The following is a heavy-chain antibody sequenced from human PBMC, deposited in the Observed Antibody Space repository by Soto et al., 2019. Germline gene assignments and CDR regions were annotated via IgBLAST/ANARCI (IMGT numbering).Heavy chain of an antibody. J-gene: IGHJ4*02. D-gene: IGHD5-18*01. V-gene: IGHV1-69*13. CDR1: GCIFSSNA. Sequence: GASVKVSCKASGCIFSSNAISRVRQAPGQGLEWMGGILPIFGTTNYAQNFQGRATITADESTSTAYMELSSLKSEDTALYYCATGGRGYSSAPRFYFDYWGQGTLVTVSS. CDR3: ATGGRGYSSAPRFYFDY. CDR2: ILPIFGTT.